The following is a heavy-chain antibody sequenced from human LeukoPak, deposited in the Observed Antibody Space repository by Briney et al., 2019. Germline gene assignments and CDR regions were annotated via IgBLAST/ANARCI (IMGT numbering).Heavy chain of an antibody. V-gene: IGHV4-39*01. Sequence: KPSETLSLTCTVSGGSISSRSYYWGWIRQPPGKGLEWIGSIYHSGSTYHNPSLKSRVTISVDTSKNQFSLKLSSVTAADTAVYYCARGDYDTSGYYYYYYGMDVWGQGTTVTVSS. J-gene: IGHJ6*02. CDR3: ARGDYDTSGYYYYYYGMDV. CDR1: GGSISSRSYY. D-gene: IGHD3-22*01. CDR2: IYHSGST.